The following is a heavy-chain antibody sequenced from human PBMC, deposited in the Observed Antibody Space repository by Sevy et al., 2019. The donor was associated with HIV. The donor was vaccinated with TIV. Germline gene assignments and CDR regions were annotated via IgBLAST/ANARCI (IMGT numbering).Heavy chain of an antibody. J-gene: IGHJ4*02. CDR2: FDLKDGDT. Sequence: ASVKVSCKVSGYTLTKLDMHWVRQAPGKGLEGMGGFDLKDGDTFYAQKFQGRVTMTEDTSTETAYMELSSLRSEDTAVYYCTTVEYYHNMIGSSSGDYWGQGTLVTVSS. CDR1: GYTLTKLD. CDR3: TTVEYYHNMIGSSSGDY. D-gene: IGHD3-9*01. V-gene: IGHV1-24*01.